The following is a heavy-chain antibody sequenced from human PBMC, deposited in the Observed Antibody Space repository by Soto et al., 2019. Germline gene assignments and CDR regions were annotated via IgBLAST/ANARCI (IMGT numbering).Heavy chain of an antibody. V-gene: IGHV3-23*01. CDR2: IFGGRDGTT. J-gene: IGHJ4*02. CDR1: GFPFTTYT. D-gene: IGHD1-20*01. CDR3: AKELAPDGIWDLDY. Sequence: EVQLLESGGGLVQPGGSLRLSCAASGFPFTTYTMSWVRQTPRKALEWVASIFGGRDGTTFYAASVKGRFTISRDDARHTLHPQMNSLRADDSAIYYCAKELAPDGIWDLDYWGQGTLGTVSS.